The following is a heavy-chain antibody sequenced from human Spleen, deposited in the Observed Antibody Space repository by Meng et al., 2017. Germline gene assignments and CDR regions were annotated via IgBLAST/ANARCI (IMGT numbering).Heavy chain of an antibody. CDR3: VRRSGYAQRGADAFDI. CDR1: GYSFTHYW. J-gene: IGHJ3*02. Sequence: KVSCKGSGYSFTHYWIGWVRQMPGKGLEWMGIIYPGDSETRYGPSLQGQVTISADKSITTAYLQWSSLKASDTAMYYCVRRSGYAQRGADAFDIWGQGTMVTVSS. V-gene: IGHV5-51*01. CDR2: IYPGDSET. D-gene: IGHD5-12*01.